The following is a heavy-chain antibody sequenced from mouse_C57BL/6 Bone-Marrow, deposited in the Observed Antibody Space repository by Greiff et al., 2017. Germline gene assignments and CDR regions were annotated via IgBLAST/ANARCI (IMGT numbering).Heavy chain of an antibody. CDR2: IDPSDSYT. D-gene: IGHD1-1*01. Sequence: QVQLQQPGAELVKPGASVKLSCKASGYTFTSYWMQWVKQRPGQGLEWIGEIDPSDSYTNYNQKFKGKATLTVDTSSSTAYMQLSSLTSEDSAVYYFASDTTVGPYWYFDVWGTGTTVTVSS. CDR3: ASDTTVGPYWYFDV. V-gene: IGHV1-50*01. J-gene: IGHJ1*03. CDR1: GYTFTSYW.